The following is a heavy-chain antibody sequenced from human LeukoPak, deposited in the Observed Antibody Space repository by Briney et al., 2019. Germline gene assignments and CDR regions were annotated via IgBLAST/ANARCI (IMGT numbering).Heavy chain of an antibody. CDR2: IYHSGST. V-gene: IGHV4-4*02. J-gene: IGHJ3*02. CDR1: GGSISSSNW. D-gene: IGHD1-20*01. Sequence: SGTLSLTCAVSGGSISSSNWWSWVRQPPGKGLEWIGEIYHSGSTNYNPSLKSRVTISVDKSKNQFSLKLSSVTAADTAVYYCAREPYNWNRRDAFDIWGQGTMVTVSS. CDR3: AREPYNWNRRDAFDI.